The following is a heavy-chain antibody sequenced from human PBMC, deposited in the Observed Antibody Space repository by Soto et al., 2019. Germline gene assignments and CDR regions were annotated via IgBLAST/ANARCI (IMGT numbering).Heavy chain of an antibody. Sequence: SETLSLTCTVSGGSISSGDYYWSWIRQPPGKGLEWIGYIYYSGSTYYNPSLRSRVTISVDTSKNQFSLKLSSVTAADTAVYYCARDQCCITIFGVVTAYYYNGMDVWGQGTTVTVSS. CDR1: GGSISSGDYY. CDR3: ARDQCCITIFGVVTAYYYNGMDV. J-gene: IGHJ6*02. CDR2: IYYSGST. V-gene: IGHV4-30-4*01. D-gene: IGHD3-3*01.